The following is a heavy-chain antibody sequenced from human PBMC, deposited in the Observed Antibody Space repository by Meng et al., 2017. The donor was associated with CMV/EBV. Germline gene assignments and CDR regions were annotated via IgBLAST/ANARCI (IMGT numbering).Heavy chain of an antibody. J-gene: IGHJ3*02. D-gene: IGHD3-16*01. Sequence: GESLKISCAASGFTFSSYWMHWVRQVPGKGLVWVSHTNSDGSSTSYADSVKGRFTISRDNAKNTLYLQINSLRAEDTAVYYCARDQGGAFDIWGQGTMVTVSS. V-gene: IGHV3-74*01. CDR3: ARDQGGAFDI. CDR2: TNSDGSST. CDR1: GFTFSSYW.